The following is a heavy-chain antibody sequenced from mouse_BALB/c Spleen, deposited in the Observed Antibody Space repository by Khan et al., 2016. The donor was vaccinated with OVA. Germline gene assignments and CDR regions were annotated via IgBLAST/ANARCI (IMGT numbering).Heavy chain of an antibody. CDR1: GFSLTNYS. V-gene: IGHV2-2*02. CDR3: ARRGHDYGRGALFAY. Sequence: QVQLKQSGPGLVQPSQSLSITCTVSGFSLTNYSLHWVRQSPGKGLEWLGVIWSAGSTDYNAAFISRLTIRKDNSRSQVFFKMNSLQPNDTAIYYWARRGHDYGRGALFAYWGQGTLVTVSA. CDR2: IWSAGST. D-gene: IGHD2-4*01. J-gene: IGHJ3*01.